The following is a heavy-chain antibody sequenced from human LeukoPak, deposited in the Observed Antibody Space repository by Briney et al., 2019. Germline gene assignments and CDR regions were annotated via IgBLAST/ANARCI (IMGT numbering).Heavy chain of an antibody. J-gene: IGHJ5*02. D-gene: IGHD3-10*01. CDR3: AKDRGLWFGELSNWIDP. CDR2: ISYDGSNK. V-gene: IGHV3-30*18. Sequence: GGSLRLSCAASGFTFSSYGMHWVRQAPGKGLEWVAVISYDGSNKYYADSVKGRFTISRDNSKNTLYLQMNSLRAEDTAVYYCAKDRGLWFGELSNWIDPWGQGTLVTVSS. CDR1: GFTFSSYG.